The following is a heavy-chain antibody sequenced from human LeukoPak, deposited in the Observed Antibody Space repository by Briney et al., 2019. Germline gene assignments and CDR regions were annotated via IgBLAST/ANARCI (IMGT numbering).Heavy chain of an antibody. CDR2: INAGNGNT. D-gene: IGHD2-2*01. J-gene: IGHJ4*02. CDR1: GYTFTSCA. Sequence: ASVKVSCKASGYTFTSCAMHWVRQAPGQRLEWMGWINAGNGNTKYSQKFQGRVTITRDTSASTAYMELSSLRSEDTAVYYCARGYCSSTSCYLGSTYWGQGTLVTVSS. V-gene: IGHV1-3*01. CDR3: ARGYCSSTSCYLGSTY.